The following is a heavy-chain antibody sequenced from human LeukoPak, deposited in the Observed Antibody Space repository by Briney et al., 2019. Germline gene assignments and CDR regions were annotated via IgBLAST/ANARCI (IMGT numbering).Heavy chain of an antibody. CDR2: IIPILGIA. CDR3: AREYYYGSGSYYEIDY. D-gene: IGHD3-10*01. V-gene: IGHV1-69*04. CDR1: GGTFSSYA. J-gene: IGHJ4*02. Sequence: GASVKVSCKASGGTFSSYAISWVRQAPGQGLEWMGRIIPILGIANYAQKFQGRVTITADKSTSTAYMELSSLRSEDTAVYYCAREYYYGSGSYYEIDYWGQGTLVTVSS.